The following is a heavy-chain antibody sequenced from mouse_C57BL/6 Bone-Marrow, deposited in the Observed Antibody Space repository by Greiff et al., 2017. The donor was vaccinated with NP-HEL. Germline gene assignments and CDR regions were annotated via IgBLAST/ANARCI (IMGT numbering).Heavy chain of an antibody. CDR1: GYAFTNYL. Sequence: ESGAELVRPGTSVKVSCKASGYAFTNYLIEWVKQRPGQGLEWIGVINPGSGGTNYNEKFKGKATLTADKSSSTAYMQLSSLTSEDSAVYFCARGTGTGFAYWGQGTLVTVSA. CDR2: INPGSGGT. J-gene: IGHJ3*01. V-gene: IGHV1-54*01. CDR3: ARGTGTGFAY. D-gene: IGHD4-1*01.